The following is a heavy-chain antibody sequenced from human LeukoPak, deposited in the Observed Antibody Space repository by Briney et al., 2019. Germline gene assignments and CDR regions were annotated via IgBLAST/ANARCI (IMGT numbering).Heavy chain of an antibody. J-gene: IGHJ4*02. CDR3: AKSRLWYQLLISY. V-gene: IGHV3-23*01. Sequence: GGSLRLSCAASGFTFSSYAMSWVRQAPGKGLEWVSAISGSGGSTYYADSVKGRFTISRDNSKNTLYLQMNSLRAGDTAVYYCAKSRLWYQLLISYWGQGTLVTVSS. CDR1: GFTFSSYA. D-gene: IGHD2-2*01. CDR2: ISGSGGST.